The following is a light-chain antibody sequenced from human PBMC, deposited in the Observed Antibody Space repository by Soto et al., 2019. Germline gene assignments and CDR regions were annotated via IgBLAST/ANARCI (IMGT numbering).Light chain of an antibody. CDR1: SSNIGAGYD. J-gene: IGLJ2*01. Sequence: QSALTQPPSVSGAPGQRVIISCTGSSSNIGAGYDVHWYQQLPGTAPKLLIYGNSNRPSGVPDRFSGSKSGTSASLAITGLQAEDEADYYCQSYDSSLSGSYVVFGGGTQLTVL. CDR3: QSYDSSLSGSYVV. V-gene: IGLV1-40*01. CDR2: GNS.